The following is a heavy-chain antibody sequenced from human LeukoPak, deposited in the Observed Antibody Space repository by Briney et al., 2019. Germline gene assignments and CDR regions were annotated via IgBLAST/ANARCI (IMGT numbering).Heavy chain of an antibody. CDR3: ARGVEMATIQDY. Sequence: ASVKVSCKASGYTFTSYDINWVRQATGQGLEWMGWMNPNSGNTGYAQKFQGRVTMTRNTSISTAYMGLSSLRSEDTAVYYCARGVEMATIQDYWGQGTLVTVSS. CDR1: GYTFTSYD. V-gene: IGHV1-8*01. J-gene: IGHJ4*02. D-gene: IGHD5-24*01. CDR2: MNPNSGNT.